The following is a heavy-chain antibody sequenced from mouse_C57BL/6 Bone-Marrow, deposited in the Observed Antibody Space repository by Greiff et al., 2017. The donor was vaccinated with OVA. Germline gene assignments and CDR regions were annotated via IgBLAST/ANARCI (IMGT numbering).Heavy chain of an antibody. CDR3: LYYPFAY. D-gene: IGHD1-1*02. CDR2: ISSGSSTI. J-gene: IGHJ3*01. Sequence: EVKVEESGGGLVKPGGSLKLSCAASGFTFSDYGMHWVRQAPEKGLEWMAYISSGSSTIYYADTVKGRFTISRDNAKNTLFRQMTSLRSEDTAMYYCLYYPFAYWGQGTLVTVSA. V-gene: IGHV5-17*01. CDR1: GFTFSDYG.